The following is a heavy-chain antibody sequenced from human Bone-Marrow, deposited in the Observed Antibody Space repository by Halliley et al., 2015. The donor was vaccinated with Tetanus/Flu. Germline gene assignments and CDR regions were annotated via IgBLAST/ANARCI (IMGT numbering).Heavy chain of an antibody. CDR3: AGEVGDNSLDY. J-gene: IGHJ4*02. CDR1: GFSISSGYY. CDR2: VHHSGST. Sequence: TLSLTCAVSGFSISSGYYWGWIRQTPGKGLEWIGSVHHSGSTYYNPSLASRVSISMEASQNQVSLTLTSVTAADTAVYFCAGEVGDNSLDYWGQGTQVTVSS. V-gene: IGHV4-38-2*01. D-gene: IGHD1-20*01.